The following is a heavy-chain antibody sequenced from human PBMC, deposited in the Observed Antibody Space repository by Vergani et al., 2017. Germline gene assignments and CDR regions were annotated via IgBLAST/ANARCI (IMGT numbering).Heavy chain of an antibody. Sequence: QVHLVESGGGVVQPGRSLRLSCVVSGGSISSGSYYWSWIRQPAGKGLEWIGRIYTSGSTNYNPSLKSRVTMSVDTSKNQFSLKLSSVTAADTAVYYCARALLNWFDPWGQGTLVTVSS. CDR1: GGSISSGSYY. CDR2: IYTSGST. CDR3: ARALLNWFDP. V-gene: IGHV4-61*02. D-gene: IGHD3-10*01. J-gene: IGHJ5*02.